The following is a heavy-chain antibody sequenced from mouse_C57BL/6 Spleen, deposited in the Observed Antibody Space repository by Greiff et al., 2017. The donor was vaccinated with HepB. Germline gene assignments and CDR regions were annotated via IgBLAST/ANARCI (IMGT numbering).Heavy chain of an antibody. CDR2: IYPSDSET. V-gene: IGHV1-61*01. Sequence: QVQLQQPGAELVRPGSSVKLSCKASGYTFTSYWMDWVKQRPGQGLEWIGNIYPSDSETHYNQKFKDKATLTVDKSSSTVYMQLSSLTSEDSAVYYCARRGAITTVVATDRYFDVWGTGTTVTVSS. J-gene: IGHJ1*03. D-gene: IGHD1-1*01. CDR1: GYTFTSYW. CDR3: ARRGAITTVVATDRYFDV.